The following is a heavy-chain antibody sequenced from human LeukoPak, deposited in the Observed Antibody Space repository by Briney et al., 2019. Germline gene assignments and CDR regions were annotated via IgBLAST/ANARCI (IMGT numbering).Heavy chain of an antibody. CDR2: IYYSGST. CDR3: ARLDRLAIDYFDY. V-gene: IGHV4-39*01. D-gene: IGHD3-22*01. Sequence: SETLSLTCTVSGGSISSSSYYWGWIRQPPGKGLEWIGSIYYSGSTYYNPSLKSRVTISVDTSKNQFSLKLSSVTAADTAVYYCARLDRLAIDYFDYWGQGTLVTVSS. J-gene: IGHJ4*02. CDR1: GGSISSSSYY.